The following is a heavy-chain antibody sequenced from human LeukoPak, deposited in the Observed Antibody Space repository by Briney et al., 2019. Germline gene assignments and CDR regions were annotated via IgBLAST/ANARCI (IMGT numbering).Heavy chain of an antibody. D-gene: IGHD5-12*01. CDR2: MSSTGTYI. CDR3: VRFWGVATVSWYFFDY. J-gene: IGHJ4*02. V-gene: IGHV3-21*01. Sequence: GGSLRLSCAASGFTFSTYSMNWVRQAPGTGLEWVSSMSSTGTYIYYADSVKGRFTISRDNAKNSLYLQMNSLGAEDTAVYYCVRFWGVATVSWYFFDYWGQGTLVTVSS. CDR1: GFTFSTYS.